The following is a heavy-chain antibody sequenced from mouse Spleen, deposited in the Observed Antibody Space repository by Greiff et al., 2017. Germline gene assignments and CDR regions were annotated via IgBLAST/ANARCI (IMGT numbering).Heavy chain of an antibody. CDR3: TRYRYDVDYAMDY. V-gene: IGHV1-15*01. D-gene: IGHD2-14*01. CDR1: GYTFTDYE. CDR2: IDPETGGT. J-gene: IGHJ4*01. Sequence: QVQLQQSGAELVRPGASVTLSCKASGYTFTDYEMHWVKQTPVHGLEWIGAIDPETGGTAYNQKFKGKAILTADKSSSTAYMELRSLTSEDSAVYYCTRYRYDVDYAMDYWGQGTSVTVSS.